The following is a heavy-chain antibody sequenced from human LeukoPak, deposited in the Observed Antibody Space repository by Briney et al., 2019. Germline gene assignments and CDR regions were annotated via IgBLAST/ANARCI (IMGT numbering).Heavy chain of an antibody. J-gene: IGHJ4*02. D-gene: IGHD6-19*01. CDR3: ARTTDYSSGFDY. Sequence: PGGSLRLSCAASGFTFDDYGMSWVRQAPGKGREGGSGINWNGGSTCYAGSVKGRFTISRHNAKNSLYLQMNSLRADDTAVYYCARTTDYSSGFDYWGQGTLVTVSS. V-gene: IGHV3-20*04. CDR1: GFTFDDYG. CDR2: INWNGGST.